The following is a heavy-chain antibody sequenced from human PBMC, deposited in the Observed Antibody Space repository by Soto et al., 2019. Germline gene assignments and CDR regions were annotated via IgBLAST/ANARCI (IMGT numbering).Heavy chain of an antibody. J-gene: IGHJ5*02. CDR1: GGTFSSYA. Sequence: QVQLVQSGAEVKKPGSSVKVSCKASGGTFSSYAISWVRQAPGQGLEWMGGIIPIFGTANYAQKFQGRVTSTADESTGTADMELSSLRSGDTAVYYCAREGCSGGSCYYWFDPWGQGTLVTVSS. V-gene: IGHV1-69*12. CDR2: IIPIFGTA. CDR3: AREGCSGGSCYYWFDP. D-gene: IGHD2-15*01.